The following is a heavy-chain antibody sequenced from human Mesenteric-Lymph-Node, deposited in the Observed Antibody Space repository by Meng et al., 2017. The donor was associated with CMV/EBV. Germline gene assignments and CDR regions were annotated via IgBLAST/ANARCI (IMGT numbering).Heavy chain of an antibody. CDR2: INPSGGST. CDR3: ARAPRYSGSYGSD. J-gene: IGHJ4*02. D-gene: IGHD1-26*01. V-gene: IGHV1-46*01. CDR1: GYTFTSYY. Sequence: CKASGYTFTSYYMHWVRQAPGQGLEWMGIINPSGGSTSYAQKFQGRVTMTRDTSTSTVYMELRSLRSDDTAVYYCARAPRYSGSYGSDWGQGTLVTVSS.